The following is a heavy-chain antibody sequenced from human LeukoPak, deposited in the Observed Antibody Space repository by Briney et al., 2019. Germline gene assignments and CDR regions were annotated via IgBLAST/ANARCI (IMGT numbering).Heavy chain of an antibody. D-gene: IGHD6-13*01. CDR1: GGSISSSSYY. CDR2: IYYSGST. CDR3: ARDGPRYSSSRASPHDY. J-gene: IGHJ4*02. V-gene: IGHV4-39*07. Sequence: SETLSLTCTVSGGSISSSSYYWGWIRQPPGKGLEWIGSIYYSGSTYYNPSLKSRVTISVDTSKNQFSLKLSSVTAADTAVYYCARDGPRYSSSRASPHDYWGQGTLVTVSS.